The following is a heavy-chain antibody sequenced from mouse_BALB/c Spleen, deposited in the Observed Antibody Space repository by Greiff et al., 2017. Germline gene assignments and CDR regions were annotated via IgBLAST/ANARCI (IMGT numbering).Heavy chain of an antibody. Sequence: EVKLQQSGPELEKPGASVKISCKASGYSFTGYNMNWVKQSNGKSLEWIGNIDPYYGGTSYNQKFKGKATLTVDKSSSTAYMQLKSLTSEDSAVYYCASGGNYADYYAMDYWGQGTSVTVSS. V-gene: IGHV1-39*01. CDR2: IDPYYGGT. D-gene: IGHD2-1*01. CDR1: GYSFTGYN. CDR3: ASGGNYADYYAMDY. J-gene: IGHJ4*01.